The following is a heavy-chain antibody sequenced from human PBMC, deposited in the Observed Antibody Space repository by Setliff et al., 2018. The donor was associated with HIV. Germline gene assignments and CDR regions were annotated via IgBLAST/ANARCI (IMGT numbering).Heavy chain of an antibody. CDR3: AGGDLYGDYAFSY. V-gene: IGHV4-59*03. D-gene: IGHD4-17*01. J-gene: IGHJ4*02. Sequence: KTSETLSLTCSVSGASISSYYWSWIRQPPGKGLEWIGYISPTGNTNYNPSLKSRVTISTDTSKNQFSLNVRSVTAADTAVYYCAGGDLYGDYAFSYWGQGTLVTVSS. CDR2: ISPTGNT. CDR1: GASISSYY.